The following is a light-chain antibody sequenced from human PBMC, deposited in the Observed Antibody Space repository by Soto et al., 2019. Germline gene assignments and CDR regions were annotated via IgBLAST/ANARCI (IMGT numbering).Light chain of an antibody. CDR1: QSVSSSY. CDR3: QQYGSSPPIT. J-gene: IGKJ5*01. CDR2: GAS. V-gene: IGKV3-20*01. Sequence: EIVLTQSPGTLSLSPGERATLSCRASQSVSSSYLAWYQQKPGQAPRLLLYGASSRATGIPDRFSGSGSGTDFTLTISRLEPEDFAVYYCQQYGSSPPITFGQGTRLE.